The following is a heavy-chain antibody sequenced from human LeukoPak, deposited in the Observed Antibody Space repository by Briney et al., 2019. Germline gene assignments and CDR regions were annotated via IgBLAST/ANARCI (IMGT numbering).Heavy chain of an antibody. D-gene: IGHD5-12*01. CDR2: IWYDGSNK. CDR1: GFTFSSYG. J-gene: IGHJ4*02. CDR3: ARDQGYNVDIVATIGGFDY. Sequence: GGSLRLSCAASGFTFSSYGMHWVRQAPGKGLEWVAVIWYDGSNKFYADSVKGRFTISRDNSKNTLYLQMNRLRAEDTAVYYCARDQGYNVDIVATIGGFDYWGQGTLVTVSS. V-gene: IGHV3-33*01.